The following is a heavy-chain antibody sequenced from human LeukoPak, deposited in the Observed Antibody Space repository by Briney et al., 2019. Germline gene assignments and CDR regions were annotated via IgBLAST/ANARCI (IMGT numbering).Heavy chain of an antibody. V-gene: IGHV1-18*01. CDR1: GYTFTSYG. CDR3: TYTRQQLVWRFDP. J-gene: IGHJ5*02. CDR2: ISAYNGNT. Sequence: GASVKVSCKASGYTFTSYGISWVRQAPGQGLEWIGWISAYNGNTNYAQKLQGRVTMTTDTSTSTAYMELRSLRSDDTAVYYCTYTRQQLVWRFDPWGQGTLVTVSS. D-gene: IGHD6-13*01.